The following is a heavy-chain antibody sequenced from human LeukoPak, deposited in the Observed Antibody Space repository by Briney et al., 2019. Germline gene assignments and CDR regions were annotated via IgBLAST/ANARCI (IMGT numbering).Heavy chain of an antibody. CDR3: ARVSGPIVVVPAAELDY. D-gene: IGHD2-2*01. CDR2: ISSSSSYI. CDR1: GFTFNSFT. J-gene: IGHJ4*02. Sequence: GGSLRLSCAASGFTFNSFTMNWVRQAPGKGLEWVSSISSSSSYIYYADSMQGRFTISRDNAKNSLYLQMNSLSAEDTAVYYCARVSGPIVVVPAAELDYWGQGTLVTVSS. V-gene: IGHV3-21*01.